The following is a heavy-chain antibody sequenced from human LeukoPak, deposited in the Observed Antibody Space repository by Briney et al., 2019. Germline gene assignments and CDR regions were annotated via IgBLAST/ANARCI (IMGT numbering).Heavy chain of an antibody. CDR3: ARSIAAAGPFGKRPVDV. D-gene: IGHD6-13*01. CDR1: GYTFTCYY. CDR2: INPNSGGT. V-gene: IGHV1-2*02. J-gene: IGHJ6*02. Sequence: GASVKVSCKASGYTFTCYYMHWVRQAPGQGLEWMGWINPNSGGTNYAQKFQGRVTMTRDTSISTAYMELSRLRSDDTAVYYCARSIAAAGPFGKRPVDVWGQGTTVTVSS.